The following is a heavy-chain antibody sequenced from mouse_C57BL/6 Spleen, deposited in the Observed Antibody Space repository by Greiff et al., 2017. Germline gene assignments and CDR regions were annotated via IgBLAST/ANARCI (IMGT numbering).Heavy chain of an antibody. CDR2: IDPENGDT. CDR3: TTTTVNYAMDY. V-gene: IGHV14-4*01. D-gene: IGHD1-1*01. J-gene: IGHJ4*01. Sequence: EVKLQQSGAELVRPGASVKLSCTASGFNIKDDYMHWVKQRPEQGLEWIGWIDPENGDTEYASKFQGKATITADTSSNTAYLQLSSLTSEDTAVYYCTTTTVNYAMDYWGQGTSVTVSS. CDR1: GFNIKDDY.